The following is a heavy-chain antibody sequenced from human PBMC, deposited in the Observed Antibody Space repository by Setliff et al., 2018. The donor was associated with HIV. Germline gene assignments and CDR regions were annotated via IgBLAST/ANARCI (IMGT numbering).Heavy chain of an antibody. Sequence: GGSLRLSCAASGFTFNNAWMTWARQAPGKGLEWAGHIKSKTDGGTTDYAAPVKGRFTISRDDSKTTLYLQMNSLKTEDTAVYYCTTEDPWLRFGHWGQGTLVTVSS. CDR3: TTEDPWLRFGH. V-gene: IGHV3-15*01. D-gene: IGHD5-12*01. J-gene: IGHJ5*02. CDR1: GFTFNNAW. CDR2: IKSKTDGGTT.